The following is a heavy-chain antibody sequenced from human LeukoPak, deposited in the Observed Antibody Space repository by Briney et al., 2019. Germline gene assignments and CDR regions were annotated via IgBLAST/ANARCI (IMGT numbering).Heavy chain of an antibody. CDR1: GFTFSSYG. V-gene: IGHV3-30*18. CDR3: AKVEDTGPFDP. Sequence: GRSLRLSCAASGFTFSSYGMHWVRQAPGKGLEWVAVISYDGSNKYYADSVKGRFTISRDNSKNTLYLQMNSLRAEDTAVYYCAKVEDTGPFDPWGQGTLVTVSS. J-gene: IGHJ5*02. CDR2: ISYDGSNK. D-gene: IGHD5-18*01.